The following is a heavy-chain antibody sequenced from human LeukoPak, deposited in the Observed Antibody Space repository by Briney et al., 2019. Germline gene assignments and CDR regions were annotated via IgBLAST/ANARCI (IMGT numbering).Heavy chain of an antibody. J-gene: IGHJ4*02. V-gene: IGHV3-30*02. Sequence: GGSLRLSCAASGFTFSSYGMHWVRQAPGKGLEWVAFIRYDGSNKYYADPVKGRFTISRDNSKNTLYLQMNSLRAEDTAVYYCAKDPQYYDSSVAYYFDYWGQGTLVTVSS. CDR1: GFTFSSYG. CDR3: AKDPQYYDSSVAYYFDY. D-gene: IGHD3-22*01. CDR2: IRYDGSNK.